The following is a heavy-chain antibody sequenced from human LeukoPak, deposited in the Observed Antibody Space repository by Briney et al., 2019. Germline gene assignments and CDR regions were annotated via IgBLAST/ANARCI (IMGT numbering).Heavy chain of an antibody. J-gene: IGHJ4*02. Sequence: SETLSLTCTVSGGPISSYYWSWIRQPPGKGLEWIGYMYYSGSTNYNPSLKSRVTISVDTSKNQFSLKLSSVTAADTAVYYCTRGGEMATVDYWGQGTLVTVSS. V-gene: IGHV4-59*01. CDR2: MYYSGST. CDR3: TRGGEMATVDY. CDR1: GGPISSYY. D-gene: IGHD5-24*01.